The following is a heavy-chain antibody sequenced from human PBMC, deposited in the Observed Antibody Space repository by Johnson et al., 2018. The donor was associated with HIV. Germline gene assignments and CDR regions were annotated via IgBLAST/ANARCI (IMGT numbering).Heavy chain of an antibody. CDR3: AKDLTYGISALDI. Sequence: VQLVESGGGLVQPGGSLRLSCAASGFAFSNYAMTWVRQAPGKGLEWVSSITGSGGNTYDADSVKGRFTISRDNSKNTLYLQMNSLTAEDTALYYCAKDLTYGISALDIWGQGTVVTVSS. V-gene: IGHV3-23*04. J-gene: IGHJ3*02. CDR1: GFAFSNYA. D-gene: IGHD3-10*01. CDR2: ITGSGGNT.